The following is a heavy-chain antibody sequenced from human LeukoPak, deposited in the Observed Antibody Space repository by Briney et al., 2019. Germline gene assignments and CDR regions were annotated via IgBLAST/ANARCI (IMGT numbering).Heavy chain of an antibody. J-gene: IGHJ5*02. V-gene: IGHV1-8*02. CDR3: ARDYGDYYNWFDP. D-gene: IGHD4-17*01. CDR2: MNPNNGDT. Sequence: VASVKVSCKASGYTFTSYNINWVRQATGQGLEWMGWMNPNNGDTGYAEKFQGRVTITSDTSKSTSYMELSSLRFEDTAVYYCARDYGDYYNWFDPWGQGTLVTVSS. CDR1: GYTFTSYN.